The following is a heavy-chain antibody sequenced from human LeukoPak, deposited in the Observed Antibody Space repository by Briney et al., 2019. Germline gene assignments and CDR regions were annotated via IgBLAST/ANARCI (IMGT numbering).Heavy chain of an antibody. CDR3: ASHYGSGSPNYYYYMDV. CDR2: IYYSGST. D-gene: IGHD3-10*01. V-gene: IGHV4-59*01. Sequence: SETLSLTCTVSGGSISSYYWSWIRQPPGKGLEWIGYIYYSGSTNYNPSLKSRVTISVDTSKNQFSLKLSSVTAADTAVYYCASHYGSGSPNYYYYMDVWGKGTTVTVSS. CDR1: GGSISSYY. J-gene: IGHJ6*03.